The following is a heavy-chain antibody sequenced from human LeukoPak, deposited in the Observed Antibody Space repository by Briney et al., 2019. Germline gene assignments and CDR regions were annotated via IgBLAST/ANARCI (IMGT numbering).Heavy chain of an antibody. CDR3: ARDVYYDILTGDYYYYMDV. D-gene: IGHD3-9*01. Sequence: ASVNVSFKASGYTFSSYGISWVRQAPGQGLEWMGWISAYNGNTNYAQKLQGRVTMTTDTSTSTAYMELRSLRSDDTAVYYCARDVYYDILTGDYYYYMDVWGKGTTVTVSS. V-gene: IGHV1-18*01. J-gene: IGHJ6*03. CDR1: GYTFSSYG. CDR2: ISAYNGNT.